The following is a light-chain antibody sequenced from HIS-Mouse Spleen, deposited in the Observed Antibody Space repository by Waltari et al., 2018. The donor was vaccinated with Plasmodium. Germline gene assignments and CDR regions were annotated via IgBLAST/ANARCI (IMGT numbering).Light chain of an antibody. CDR3: QSYDSSLSGVV. J-gene: IGLJ2*01. V-gene: IGLV1-40*01. Sequence: QSVLTQPPSVSGAPGQRVTISCTGSSSNIGAGYDVHWYQQLPGTAPKLLIYGNSIRPSGCPDRFSGSKSGTSASLAITGLQAEDEADYYCQSYDSSLSGVVFGGGTKLTVL. CDR2: GNS. CDR1: SSNIGAGYD.